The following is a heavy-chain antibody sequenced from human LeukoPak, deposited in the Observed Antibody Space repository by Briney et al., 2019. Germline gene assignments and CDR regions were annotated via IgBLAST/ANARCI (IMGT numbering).Heavy chain of an antibody. V-gene: IGHV3-7*01. CDR3: VRGGATGGRFEN. D-gene: IGHD1-26*01. Sequence: PTGRSLRLSCAASGFTFSSYGMHWVRQAPGKGPDWVASMREGGTEIHYVDSVKGRFTISRDNFKKSVYLQMNSLRDEDTAVYYCVRGGATGGRFENWGQGTLVTVSS. CDR1: GFTFSSYG. J-gene: IGHJ4*02. CDR2: MREGGTEI.